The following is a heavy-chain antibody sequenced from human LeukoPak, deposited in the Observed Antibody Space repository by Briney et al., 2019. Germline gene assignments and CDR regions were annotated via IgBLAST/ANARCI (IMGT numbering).Heavy chain of an antibody. V-gene: IGHV3-23*01. Sequence: PGGSLRLSCAASGFTFSSYPMRWVRQAPGEGLEGVSAISGRGGSTYYEDSVKGRFTISRDKSKNTLYLQMNSLRAEDTAVYYCAKDEYCSGGSCYPEYFQHWGQGTLVTVSS. D-gene: IGHD2-15*01. CDR2: ISGRGGST. J-gene: IGHJ1*01. CDR1: GFTFSSYP. CDR3: AKDEYCSGGSCYPEYFQH.